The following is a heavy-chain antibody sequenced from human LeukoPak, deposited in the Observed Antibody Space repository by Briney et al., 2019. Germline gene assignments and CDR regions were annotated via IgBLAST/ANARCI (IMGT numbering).Heavy chain of an antibody. CDR3: ARLSGSSWSAFDY. Sequence: PSETLSLTCTVSGGSISSYYWSWIRQPPGKGLEWIGYIYYSGSTNYNPSLKSRVTISVDTSKNQFSLKLSSVTAADTAVYYCARLSGSSWSAFDYWGQGTLVTVSS. CDR2: IYYSGST. V-gene: IGHV4-59*08. J-gene: IGHJ4*02. CDR1: GGSISSYY. D-gene: IGHD6-13*01.